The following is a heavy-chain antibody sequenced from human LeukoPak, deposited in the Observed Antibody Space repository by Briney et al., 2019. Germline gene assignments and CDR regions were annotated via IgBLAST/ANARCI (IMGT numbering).Heavy chain of an antibody. CDR2: IYYSGST. Sequence: SETLSLTCTVSGGSISTYYWSWIRQPPGKGLEWIGHIYYSGSTNYNPSLKSRVIISVDTSKNQFSLKLSSVTAADTAVYYCARGILTGPIYGFDIWGQGTMVTVSS. CDR3: ARGILTGPIYGFDI. V-gene: IGHV4-59*01. D-gene: IGHD3-9*01. CDR1: GGSISTYY. J-gene: IGHJ3*02.